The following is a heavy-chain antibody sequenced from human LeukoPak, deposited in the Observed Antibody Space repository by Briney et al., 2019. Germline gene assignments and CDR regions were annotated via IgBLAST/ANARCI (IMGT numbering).Heavy chain of an antibody. CDR1: GFTFSSYS. Sequence: GGSLRLSCAASGFTFSSYSMHWVRQAPGKGLEYVSGISSNGGSTWYAGSVKGRFTISRDNSKDTVNLQLGSLRIEDTAVYHCARMTLYGSGTVHWGQGILVTVSS. D-gene: IGHD3-10*01. CDR3: ARMTLYGSGTVH. J-gene: IGHJ4*02. CDR2: ISSNGGST. V-gene: IGHV3-64*02.